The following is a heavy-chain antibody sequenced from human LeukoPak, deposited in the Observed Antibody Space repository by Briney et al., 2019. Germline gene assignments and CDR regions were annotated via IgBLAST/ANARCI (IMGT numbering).Heavy chain of an antibody. CDR2: ISWNSGSI. V-gene: IGHV3-9*01. CDR1: GFTFDDYA. CDR3: AKDPPLGY. J-gene: IGHJ4*02. Sequence: PGGSLRLSCAASGFTFDDYAMHWVRQAPGKGLEWVSGISWNSGSIGYADSVKGRFAISRDNAKNSLYLQMNSLRAEDTALYYCAKDPPLGYWGQGTLVTVSS.